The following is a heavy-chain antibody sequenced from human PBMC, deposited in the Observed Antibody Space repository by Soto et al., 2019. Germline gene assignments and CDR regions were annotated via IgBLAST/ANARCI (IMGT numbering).Heavy chain of an antibody. Sequence: QVQLVQSGAEVKKPGASVKVSCKASGYTFTSYGISWVRQAPGQGLEWMGWISAYNGNTNYAQKLQGRVTMTTDTSTSTAYMELRSLRSDDTAVYYCAKDLGSGKPYYYYAMDVWGQGTTVTVSS. CDR3: AKDLGSGKPYYYYAMDV. CDR1: GYTFTSYG. V-gene: IGHV1-18*01. CDR2: ISAYNGNT. J-gene: IGHJ6*02. D-gene: IGHD3-10*01.